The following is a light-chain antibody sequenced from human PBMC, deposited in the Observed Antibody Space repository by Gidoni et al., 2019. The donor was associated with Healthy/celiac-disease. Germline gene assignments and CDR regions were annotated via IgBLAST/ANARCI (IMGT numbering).Light chain of an antibody. CDR2: GAS. Sequence: EIVLTQSPGTLSLSPGERYTLSCRARQSVSSSYLAWYQQKPCQAPRLLIYGASSRATGIPDTCSGSGSGTDFTLPISRLVPSDFAVYYCQQYGSSWWTFGQGTKVEIK. J-gene: IGKJ1*01. CDR1: QSVSSSY. CDR3: QQYGSSWWT. V-gene: IGKV3-20*01.